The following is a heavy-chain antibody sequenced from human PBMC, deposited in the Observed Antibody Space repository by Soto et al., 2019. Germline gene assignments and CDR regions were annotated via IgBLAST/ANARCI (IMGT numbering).Heavy chain of an antibody. V-gene: IGHV4-39*01. J-gene: IGHJ3*02. D-gene: IGHD6-19*01. CDR2: IYYSGST. CDR3: ARHHRHEGQWLVNDAFDI. Sequence: QLQLQESGPGLVKPSETLSLTCTVSGGSISSSSYYWGWIRQPPGKGLEWIGSIYYSGSTYYNPSLKSRVTISVDTSKNQFSLKLSSVTAADTAVYYCARHHRHEGQWLVNDAFDIWGQGTMVTVSS. CDR1: GGSISSSSYY.